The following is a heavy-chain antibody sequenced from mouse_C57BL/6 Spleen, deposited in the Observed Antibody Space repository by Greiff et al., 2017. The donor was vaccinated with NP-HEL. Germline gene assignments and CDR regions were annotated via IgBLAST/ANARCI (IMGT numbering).Heavy chain of an antibody. CDR2: IHPNSGST. CDR1: GYTFTSYW. V-gene: IGHV1-64*01. J-gene: IGHJ4*01. CDR3: ARWGSYNAMDY. Sequence: VQLQQPGAELVTPGASVKLSCKASGYTFTSYWMHWVKQRPGQGLEWIGMIHPNSGSTNYNEKFKSKATLTVDKSSSTAYMQLSSLTSEDSAVYYCARWGSYNAMDYWGQGTSVTVSS. D-gene: IGHD1-1*02.